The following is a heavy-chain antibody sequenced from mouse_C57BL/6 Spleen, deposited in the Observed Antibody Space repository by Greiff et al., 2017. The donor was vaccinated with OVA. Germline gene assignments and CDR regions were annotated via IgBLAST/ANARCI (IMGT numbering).Heavy chain of an antibody. D-gene: IGHD2-4*01. Sequence: EVQLQQSGPELVKPGASVKIPCKASGYTFTDYNMDWVKQSHGKSLEWIGDINPNNGGTIYNQKFKGKATLTVDTSSSTAYMELRSLTSEDTAVYYCARSGDYDWYFDVWGTGTTVTVSS. J-gene: IGHJ1*03. CDR2: INPNNGGT. CDR3: ARSGDYDWYFDV. CDR1: GYTFTDYN. V-gene: IGHV1-18*01.